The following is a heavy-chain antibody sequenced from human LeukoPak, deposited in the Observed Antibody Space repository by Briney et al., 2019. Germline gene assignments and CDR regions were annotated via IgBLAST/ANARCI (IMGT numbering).Heavy chain of an antibody. CDR3: ARLGYDFWSGSPHWFDP. Sequence: SETLSLTCTVSGGSISSGGYYWSWIRQPPGKGLEWIGYIYHSGSTYYNPSFRSRVTISVDRSKNQFSLKLSSVTAADTAVYYCARLGYDFWSGSPHWFDPWGQRTLVTVSS. J-gene: IGHJ5*02. V-gene: IGHV4-30-2*01. CDR2: IYHSGST. CDR1: GGSISSGGYY. D-gene: IGHD3-3*01.